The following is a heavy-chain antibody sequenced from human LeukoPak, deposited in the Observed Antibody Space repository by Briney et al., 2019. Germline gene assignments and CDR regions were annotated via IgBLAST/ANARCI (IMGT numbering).Heavy chain of an antibody. CDR2: ISSSSSYI. Sequence: GGSLRLSCAASGFTFSSYSMNWVRQAPGKGLEWVSSISSSSSYIYYADSVKGRFTISRDNAKNSLYLQMNSLRAEDTAVYYCARYDSSGYCPFDYWGQGTLVTVAS. CDR3: ARYDSSGYCPFDY. D-gene: IGHD3-22*01. J-gene: IGHJ4*02. CDR1: GFTFSSYS. V-gene: IGHV3-21*01.